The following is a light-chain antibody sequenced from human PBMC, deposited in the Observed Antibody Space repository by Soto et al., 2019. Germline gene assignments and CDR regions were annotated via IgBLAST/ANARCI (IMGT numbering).Light chain of an antibody. Sequence: QSALTQPASVSGSPGQSITISCTGTSSVVGSYNLVSWYQQHPGKAPKLMIYEGSKRPSGVSNRFSGSKSGNTASLTISGLQAEDEADYYCCSYAGSSYVFGTGTKLTVL. CDR2: EGS. CDR1: SSVVGSYNL. CDR3: CSYAGSSYV. V-gene: IGLV2-23*01. J-gene: IGLJ1*01.